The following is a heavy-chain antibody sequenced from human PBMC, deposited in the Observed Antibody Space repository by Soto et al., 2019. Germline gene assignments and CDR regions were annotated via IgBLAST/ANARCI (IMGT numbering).Heavy chain of an antibody. CDR3: ARRGTITMVRGVINHPVRYYYMDV. V-gene: IGHV4-34*01. CDR1: GGSFSGYY. Sequence: SETLSLTCAVYGGSFSGYYWSWIRQPPGKGLEWIGEINHSGSTNYNPSLKSRVTISVDTSKNQFSLKLSSVTAADTAVYYCARRGTITMVRGVINHPVRYYYMDVWGKGTTVTVSS. J-gene: IGHJ6*03. CDR2: INHSGST. D-gene: IGHD3-10*01.